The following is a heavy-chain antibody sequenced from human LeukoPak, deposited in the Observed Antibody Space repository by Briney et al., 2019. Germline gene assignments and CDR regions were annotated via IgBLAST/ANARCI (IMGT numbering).Heavy chain of an antibody. Sequence: GRALRISCADSGFTIDDYAMNWVRQAPREGLQGGSGISWNSGCIGCEGSVMGGFTISRDDAKNSLDLQLRSLRGEEETVYYYSTDVVTVRGVIIPRIGVFDYWGQGTLVTVSS. V-gene: IGHV3-9*01. CDR2: ISWNSGCI. J-gene: IGHJ4*02. CDR3: STDVVTVRGVIIPRIGVFDY. D-gene: IGHD3-10*01. CDR1: GFTIDDYA.